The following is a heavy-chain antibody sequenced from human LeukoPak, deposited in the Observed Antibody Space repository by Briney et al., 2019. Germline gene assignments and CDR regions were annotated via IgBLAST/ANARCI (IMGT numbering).Heavy chain of an antibody. CDR2: IRYDGSNK. J-gene: IGHJ4*02. D-gene: IGHD2-2*02. CDR1: GFAFSSYG. V-gene: IGHV3-30*02. CDR3: AKDHVGYCSSTSCSTGIGY. Sequence: GGSLRLSCAASGFAFSSYGMHWVRQAPGKGLEWVAFIRYDGSNKYYADSVKGRFTISRDNSKNTLYLQMNSLRAEDTAVYYCAKDHVGYCSSTSCSTGIGYWGQGTLVTVSS.